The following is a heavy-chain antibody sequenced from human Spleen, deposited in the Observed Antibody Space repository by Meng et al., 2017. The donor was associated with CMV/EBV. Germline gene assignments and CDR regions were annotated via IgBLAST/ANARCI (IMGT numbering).Heavy chain of an antibody. CDR2: ISHSGIA. J-gene: IGHJ6*02. Sequence: SETLSLTCAVLDGSFSSYHWSWIRQPPGKGLEWIGAISHSGIANFNPSLKSRVTISIDTSQNQFSVKLRSVTAADTAVYYCARDRWKGYYGMDVWGQGTTVTVSS. CDR3: ARDRWKGYYGMDV. D-gene: IGHD1-1*01. CDR1: DGSFSSYH. V-gene: IGHV4-34*01.